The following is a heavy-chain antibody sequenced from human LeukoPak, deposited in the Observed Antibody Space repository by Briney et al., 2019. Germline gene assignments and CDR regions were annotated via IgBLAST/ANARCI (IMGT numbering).Heavy chain of an antibody. CDR2: IYPNSGGT. V-gene: IGHV1-2*02. Sequence: ASVKVSCRVSGYTFSGYFMHWVRQAPGQGLEWMGWIYPNSGGTKYAQKFQGRVTMTRDTSISTIYMELSSLRSDDTAVYYCARFSGSSNFDYWGQGTLVTVPS. J-gene: IGHJ4*02. CDR3: ARFSGSSNFDY. CDR1: GYTFSGYF. D-gene: IGHD1-26*01.